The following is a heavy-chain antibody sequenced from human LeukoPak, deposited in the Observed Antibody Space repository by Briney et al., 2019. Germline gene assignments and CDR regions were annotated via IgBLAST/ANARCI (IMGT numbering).Heavy chain of an antibody. D-gene: IGHD5-18*01. CDR1: GFTFSSYW. Sequence: GGSLRLSCAASGFTFSSYWMNWVRQAPGKGLVWVSRIASDGSSTTYADSVEGRFGISRDNAKNTLYLQMNSLRVEDTAVYYCARDSGYSYGPDYWGQGTLVTVSS. CDR3: ARDSGYSYGPDY. V-gene: IGHV3-74*01. CDR2: IASDGSST. J-gene: IGHJ4*02.